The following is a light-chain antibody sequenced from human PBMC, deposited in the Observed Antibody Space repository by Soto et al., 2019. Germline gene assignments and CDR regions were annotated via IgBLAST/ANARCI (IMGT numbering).Light chain of an antibody. V-gene: IGLV2-14*02. CDR3: SSYTSSSTLVV. J-gene: IGLJ1*01. CDR1: SSDVGSYNL. Sequence: QSVLTQPASVSGSPGQSITISCTGTSSDVGSYNLVSWYQQHPDKAPKLIIFEVNRRPSAVSDRFSGSKSGNTASLTISGLQAEDEADYYCSSYTSSSTLVVFGTGTKVTVL. CDR2: EVN.